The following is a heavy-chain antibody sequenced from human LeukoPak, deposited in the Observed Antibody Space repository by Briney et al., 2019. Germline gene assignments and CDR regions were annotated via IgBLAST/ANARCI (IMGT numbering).Heavy chain of an antibody. J-gene: IGHJ4*02. V-gene: IGHV3-7*01. D-gene: IGHD2-21*01. CDR2: IKEDGSAK. Sequence: GGSLRLSCAASGFTFSSYWMTWVRQAPGQGLEWVANIKEDGSAKYHVDSVEGRFTISRDNAKNSLYLQMNSPRVEDTAVYYCTRDTGCSGGACYSFYDYWGQGTLVTVSS. CDR1: GFTFSSYW. CDR3: TRDTGCSGGACYSFYDY.